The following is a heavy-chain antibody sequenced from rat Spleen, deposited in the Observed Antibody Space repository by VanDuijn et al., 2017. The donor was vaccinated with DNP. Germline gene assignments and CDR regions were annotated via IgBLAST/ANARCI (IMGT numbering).Heavy chain of an antibody. CDR1: GFTFSDYY. Sequence: EVQLVESGGGLVQPGRSLKLSCAASGFTFSDYYMAWVRQTPTKGLEWVAYTNYAGGSTYNGDSVKGRFTISRDNAKSTLYLQINSLRSEDMATYYCARWNNSGYYFDYWGQGVMVTVSS. D-gene: IGHD4-3*01. CDR2: TNYAGGST. V-gene: IGHV5-22*01. CDR3: ARWNNSGYYFDY. J-gene: IGHJ2*01.